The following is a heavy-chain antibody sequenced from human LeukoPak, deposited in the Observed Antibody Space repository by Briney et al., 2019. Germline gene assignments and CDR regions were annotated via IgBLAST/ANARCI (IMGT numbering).Heavy chain of an antibody. D-gene: IGHD6-13*01. CDR1: GYTFTAFC. CDR3: ARGYSSSWLDY. Sequence: GASVKVSCKASGYTFTAFCMHWVRQAPGQGLEWMGRINPNSGGTKYAQKFQGRVTMTTDTSINTAYLELSRLRSDDTAVYYCARGYSSSWLDYWGQGTLVTVSS. V-gene: IGHV1-2*06. J-gene: IGHJ4*02. CDR2: INPNSGGT.